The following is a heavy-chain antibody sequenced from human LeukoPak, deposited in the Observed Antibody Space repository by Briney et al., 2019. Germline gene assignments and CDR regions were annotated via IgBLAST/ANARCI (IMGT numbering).Heavy chain of an antibody. CDR3: AREAQGSGPVDY. D-gene: IGHD2-15*01. CDR2: IYYSGST. J-gene: IGHJ4*02. Sequence: SETLSLTCTVSGGSISSHYWSWIRQPPGEGLEWIGYIYYSGSTNYNPSLKSRVTISVDTSKNQFSLKLSSVTAADTAVYYCAREAQGSGPVDYWGQGTLVTVSS. CDR1: GGSISSHY. V-gene: IGHV4-59*11.